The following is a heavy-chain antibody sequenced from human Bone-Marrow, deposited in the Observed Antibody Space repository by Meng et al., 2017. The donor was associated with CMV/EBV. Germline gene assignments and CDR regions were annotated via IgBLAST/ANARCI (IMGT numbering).Heavy chain of an antibody. CDR3: ARDVLRFLEWDNWFDP. D-gene: IGHD3-3*01. V-gene: IGHV3-30*02. CDR2: IRYDGSNK. Sequence: GGSLRLSCAASGFTFSSYGMHWVRQAPGKGLEWVAFIRYDGSNKYYADSVKGRFTISRDNYNNTLYLQMNSLRAEDTALYYCARDVLRFLEWDNWFDPWGQGTLVTVSS. J-gene: IGHJ5*02. CDR1: GFTFSSYG.